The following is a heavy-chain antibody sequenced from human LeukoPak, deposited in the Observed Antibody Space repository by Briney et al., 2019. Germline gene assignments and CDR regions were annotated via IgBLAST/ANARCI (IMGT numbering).Heavy chain of an antibody. J-gene: IGHJ6*02. V-gene: IGHV3-23*01. CDR2: ISGSGGST. CDR1: GFTFSSYA. CDR3: ARNWYYYYYGMDV. Sequence: GGSLRLSCAASGFTFSSYAMSWVRQAPGKGLEWVSAISGSGGSTYYADSVKGRFTISRDNSKNTLYLQMNSLRAEDTAVYYCARNWYYYYYGMDVWGQGTTVTVSS.